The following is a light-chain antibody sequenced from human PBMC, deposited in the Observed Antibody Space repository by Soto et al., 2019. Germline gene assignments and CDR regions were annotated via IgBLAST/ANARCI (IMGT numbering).Light chain of an antibody. J-gene: IGKJ5*01. CDR2: GAS. CDR1: QSVRSH. V-gene: IGKV3-15*01. Sequence: IVMTQSPATQYVSAGEGVTLSCRASQSVRSHLAWYQQKPGQPPRLLIYGASTRATGIPARFIGSGFGTEFTLTIGSLHSEDFAVDDCQQYKNWPLFCQGTRLEIK. CDR3: QQYKNWPL.